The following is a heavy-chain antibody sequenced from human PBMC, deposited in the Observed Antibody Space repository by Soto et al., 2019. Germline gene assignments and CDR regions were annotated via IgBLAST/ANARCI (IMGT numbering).Heavy chain of an antibody. CDR1: VGSISGYY. CDR3: ARESYYGSGATVVAY. Sequence: HSETLSLTCTVCVGSISGYYWSWIRQPPGKGLEWIGYIYYSGTTSYNPSLNSRVTMSVDTSKNQFSLKVNSVTAADTAVYYCARESYYGSGATVVAYWGQGTLVTVSS. D-gene: IGHD3-10*01. CDR2: IYYSGTT. V-gene: IGHV4-59*01. J-gene: IGHJ4*02.